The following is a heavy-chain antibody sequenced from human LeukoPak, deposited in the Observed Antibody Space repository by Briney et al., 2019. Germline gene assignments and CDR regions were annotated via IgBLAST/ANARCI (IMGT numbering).Heavy chain of an antibody. D-gene: IGHD3-22*01. CDR1: GYTFTGYY. CDR3: ARSDSSGYYGMDV. CDR2: INPNSGGT. V-gene: IGHV1-2*02. J-gene: IGHJ6*02. Sequence: GASVEVSCKASGYTFTGYYMHWVRQAPGQGLEWMGWINPNSGGTNYAQKFQGRVTMTRDTSISTAYMELSRLRSDDTAVYYCARSDSSGYYGMDVWGQGTTVTVSS.